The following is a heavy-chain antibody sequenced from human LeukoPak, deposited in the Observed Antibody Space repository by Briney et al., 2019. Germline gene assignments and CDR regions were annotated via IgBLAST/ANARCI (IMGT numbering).Heavy chain of an antibody. V-gene: IGHV4-61*02. CDR3: ARAPSMINLDY. CDR2: IYTSGST. CDR1: GASISSGNYY. D-gene: IGHD3-22*01. Sequence: PSQTLSLTCTVSGASISSGNYYWSWIRQPAGKGLEWIGRIYTSGSTNYNPSLKSRVTISLGTSKNQFSLKLSSVTAADTAVYYCARAPSMINLDYWGQGILVTVSS. J-gene: IGHJ4*02.